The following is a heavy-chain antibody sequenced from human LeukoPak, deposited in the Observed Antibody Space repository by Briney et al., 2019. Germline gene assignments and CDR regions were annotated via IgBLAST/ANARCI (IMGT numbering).Heavy chain of an antibody. CDR3: ARARNEDY. CDR2: ISYDGSNK. V-gene: IGHV3-30-3*01. D-gene: IGHD1-1*01. Sequence: GGSLRLSCAASGFTFSSYAMHWVRQAPGKGLEWVAVISYDGSNKYYADSVKGRFTISRDNAKNSLYLQMNSLRAEDTAVYYCARARNEDYWGQGTLVTVSS. J-gene: IGHJ4*02. CDR1: GFTFSSYA.